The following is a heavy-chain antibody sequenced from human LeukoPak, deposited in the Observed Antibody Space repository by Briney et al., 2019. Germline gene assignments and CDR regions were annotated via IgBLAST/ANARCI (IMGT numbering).Heavy chain of an antibody. CDR2: INPNSGDT. CDR1: GYTFTGYF. V-gene: IGHV1-2*02. Sequence: ASVKVSCKASGYTFTGYFLHWVRRAPGQGFEWMGWINPNSGDTYYTQSFQGRVTMTRDTSISTAYMELSSLRSDDTAVYYCARAQSLTAPAGTFANSWGQGTRVTVSS. CDR3: ARAQSLTAPAGTFANS. D-gene: IGHD6-13*01. J-gene: IGHJ4*02.